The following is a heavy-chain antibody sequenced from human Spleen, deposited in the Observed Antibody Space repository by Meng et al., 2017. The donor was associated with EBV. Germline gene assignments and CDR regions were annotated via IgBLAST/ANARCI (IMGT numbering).Heavy chain of an antibody. CDR1: GGSFSDYY. J-gene: IGHJ4*02. V-gene: IGHV4-34*01. CDR2: LNYSGNV. D-gene: IGHD5-12*01. Sequence: QVHQQQWGAGLLKPSETLSLTFAVYGGSFSDYYWSWIRQPPGKGLEWIGELNYSGNVNNNPSLKSRLTISGDTSKNQFSLKLSSVTAADTALYYCAISGYDPPYFDNWGQGTLVTVSS. CDR3: AISGYDPPYFDN.